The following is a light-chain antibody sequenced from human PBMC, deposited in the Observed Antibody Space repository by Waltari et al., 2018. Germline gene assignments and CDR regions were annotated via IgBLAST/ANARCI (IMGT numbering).Light chain of an antibody. CDR3: QQYNSYSGT. J-gene: IGKJ1*01. CDR2: NAS. V-gene: IGKV1-5*03. CDR1: QSISSW. Sequence: DIQMTQSPSTLSAAVGDRVTITCPASQSISSWLAWYQQKPGKAPKLLIYNASSLESGVPLRFSGSGSGTEFTLTISSLQPDDFATYYCQQYNSYSGTFGQGTKVEIK.